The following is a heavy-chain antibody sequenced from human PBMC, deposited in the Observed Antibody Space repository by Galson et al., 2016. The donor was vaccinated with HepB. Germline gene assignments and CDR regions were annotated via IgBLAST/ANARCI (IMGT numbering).Heavy chain of an antibody. CDR1: GFTFSSYA. CDR2: ISGSTGSS. CDR3: AKECGIHPTRFDS. V-gene: IGHV3-23*01. D-gene: IGHD1-14*01. J-gene: IGHJ4*02. Sequence: LRLSCAASGFTFSSYAMTWVRQAPGKGLEWVSAISGSTGSSYYADPVKGRFTISRDNSKNPLYLQMDYLRGEDTAVYYCAKECGIHPTRFDSWGQGILVTVSS.